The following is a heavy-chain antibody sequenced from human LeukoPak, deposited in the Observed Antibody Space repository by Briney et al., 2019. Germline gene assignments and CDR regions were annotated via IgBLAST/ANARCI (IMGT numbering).Heavy chain of an antibody. V-gene: IGHV3-21*01. Sequence: PGGSLRPSCAASGFTFSSYSMNWVRQAPGKGLEWVSSISSSSSYIYYADSVKGRFTISRDNAKNSLYLQMNSLRAEDTAVYYCARGGSFGGVIVSLWGQGTLVTVSS. J-gene: IGHJ4*02. CDR2: ISSSSSYI. D-gene: IGHD3-16*02. CDR3: ARGGSFGGVIVSL. CDR1: GFTFSSYS.